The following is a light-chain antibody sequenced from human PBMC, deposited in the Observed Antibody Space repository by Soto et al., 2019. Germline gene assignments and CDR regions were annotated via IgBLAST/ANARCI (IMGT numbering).Light chain of an antibody. CDR2: SAS. Sequence: EIVLTQPPATPSLSPGERATLSSTVGHAVSSSYLAWYQQKPGQAPRLLIYSASSRATGVPTRFSGSGSGADYTLTISSLQSEDFAVYYCQQYINWPRTFGQGTKVDIK. CDR3: QQYINWPRT. V-gene: IGKV3-20*01. J-gene: IGKJ1*01. CDR1: HAVSSSY.